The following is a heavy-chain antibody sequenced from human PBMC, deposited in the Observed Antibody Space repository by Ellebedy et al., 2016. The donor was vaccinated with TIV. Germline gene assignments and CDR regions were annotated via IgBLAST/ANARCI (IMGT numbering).Heavy chain of an antibody. D-gene: IGHD2-21*01. V-gene: IGHV3-9*01. Sequence: GGSLRLXXAASGFTFDDYAMHWVRQAPGKGLEWVSGLCWNSGCIDYADSVKGRFTISRDNAKNSLYLQMNSLRPEDTAVYYCAREVGGGGAYWGQGTLVTVSS. CDR2: LCWNSGCI. J-gene: IGHJ4*02. CDR1: GFTFDDYA. CDR3: AREVGGGGAY.